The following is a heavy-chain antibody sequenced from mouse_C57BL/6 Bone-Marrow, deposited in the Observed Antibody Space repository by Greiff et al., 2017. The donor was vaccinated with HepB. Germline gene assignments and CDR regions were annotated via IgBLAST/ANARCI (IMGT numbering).Heavy chain of an antibody. CDR1: GYTFTSYT. Sequence: VQLQQSGAELARPGASVKMSCKASGYTFTSYTMHWVKQRPGQGLEWIGYINPSSGYTEYNQKFKDKATLTADKSSSTAYMQLSSLTSEDSAVYYCARFHYYGSSYDWYFDVWGTGTTVTVSS. D-gene: IGHD1-1*01. J-gene: IGHJ1*03. V-gene: IGHV1-4*01. CDR2: INPSSGYT. CDR3: ARFHYYGSSYDWYFDV.